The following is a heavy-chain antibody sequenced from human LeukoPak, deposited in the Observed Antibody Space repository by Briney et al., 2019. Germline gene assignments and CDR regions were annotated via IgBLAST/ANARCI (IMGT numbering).Heavy chain of an antibody. Sequence: ASVTVSCKASGYTFTNYGISWARQAPGQGLEWMGWISIYNGNTNYAQNFQGRVAMTTDTSTSTAYMEVRSLRFDDTAVYYCARSSGYTTVVTIDYWGQGTLVTVSS. J-gene: IGHJ4*02. V-gene: IGHV1-18*01. CDR3: ARSSGYTTVVTIDY. CDR1: GYTFTNYG. CDR2: ISIYNGNT. D-gene: IGHD4-23*01.